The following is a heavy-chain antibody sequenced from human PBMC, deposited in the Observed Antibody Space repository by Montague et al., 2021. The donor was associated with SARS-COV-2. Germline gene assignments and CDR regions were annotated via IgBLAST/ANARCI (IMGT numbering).Heavy chain of an antibody. Sequence: SETLSLTCTVTRDSMNSYYWGWIRQTPGKRLEWRGYVYSSGTKNDNASRNSGAARSGDTSKNQFSLRLGAVTAADTAIYYCATLTQSNGDFWGQRALVTVS. V-gene: IGHV4-4*08. CDR1: RDSMNSYY. D-gene: IGHD4/OR15-4a*01. J-gene: IGHJ4*02. CDR3: ATLTQSNGDF. CDR2: VYSSGTK.